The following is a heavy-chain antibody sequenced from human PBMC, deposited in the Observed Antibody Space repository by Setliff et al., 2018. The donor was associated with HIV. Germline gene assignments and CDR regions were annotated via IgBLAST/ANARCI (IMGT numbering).Heavy chain of an antibody. CDR3: ARDRRGYYYGSGSCYMDV. CDR2: IYTSGIT. V-gene: IGHV4-4*08. J-gene: IGHJ6*03. D-gene: IGHD3-10*01. Sequence: SETLSLTCTVSGGSISSYYWSWIRQPPGKALEWIGYIYTSGITDYNPSLKSRVTISGDTSKNQFSLKLSSVTAADTAVYYCARDRRGYYYGSGSCYMDVWGTGTTVTSP. CDR1: GGSISSYY.